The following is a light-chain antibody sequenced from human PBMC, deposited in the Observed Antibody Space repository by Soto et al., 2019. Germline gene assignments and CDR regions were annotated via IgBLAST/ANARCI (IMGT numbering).Light chain of an antibody. CDR2: AAS. CDR1: QGISSY. J-gene: IGKJ4*01. Sequence: IQLTQSPYSQTASVGDRVTITCRASQGISSYLVWYQQKPGKAPKLLIYAASTLQSGVPSRFSGGGSGTDFTLTISSLQPEDFATYYCQQLNSFPLTFGGGTKVDIK. V-gene: IGKV1-9*01. CDR3: QQLNSFPLT.